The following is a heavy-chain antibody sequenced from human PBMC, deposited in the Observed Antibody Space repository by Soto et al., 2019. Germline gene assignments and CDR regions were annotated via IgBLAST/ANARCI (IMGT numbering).Heavy chain of an antibody. CDR1: GDSVNNNDFY. D-gene: IGHD3-3*01. J-gene: IGHJ5*02. Sequence: SETLSLTCTVSGDSVNNNDFYWAWIRQPPGKGLEWVVTIFYSRTTYHNPSLKGRVTASVDRSENQFSLKMTSATASDTAVYYCARLDFRSGYYGGRFDPWGQGTLVTVSS. CDR2: IFYSRTT. V-gene: IGHV4-39*01. CDR3: ARLDFRSGYYGGRFDP.